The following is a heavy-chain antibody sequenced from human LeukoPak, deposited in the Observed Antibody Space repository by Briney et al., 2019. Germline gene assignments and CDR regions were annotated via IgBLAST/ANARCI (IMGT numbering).Heavy chain of an antibody. CDR3: AKGSPLDLGAGQSYYYGMGV. D-gene: IGHD3-10*01. J-gene: IGHJ6*02. CDR1: GNYW. Sequence: PGGSLRLSCVASGNYWMHWVRQAPGKGLVWVSHINSDGSWTSYADSVKGRFTISRDNSKHTLFLHMSSLRAEDTAVYYCAKGSPLDLGAGQSYYYGMGVWGQGTTVTVSS. V-gene: IGHV3-74*01. CDR2: INSDGSWT.